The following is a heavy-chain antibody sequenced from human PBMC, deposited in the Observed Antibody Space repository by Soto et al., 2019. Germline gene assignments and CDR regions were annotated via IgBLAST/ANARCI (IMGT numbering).Heavy chain of an antibody. D-gene: IGHD2-21*01. CDR2: IYGSGRGI. CDR1: GLPHSNFA. Sequence: LRLSCTAPGLPHSNFAMMWVRQAPGKGLACVSGIYGSGRGIEYADSVKGRFTISRDNSKNTVYLQMTDLRADDTAVYYCAKDAVYNDGLWLMDHWGQGTQVTVSS. CDR3: AKDAVYNDGLWLMDH. J-gene: IGHJ4*02. V-gene: IGHV3-23*05.